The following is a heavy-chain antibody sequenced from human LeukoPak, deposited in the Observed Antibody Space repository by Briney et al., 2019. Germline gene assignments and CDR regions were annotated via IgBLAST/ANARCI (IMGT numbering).Heavy chain of an antibody. CDR3: ARSTWGSSSWYYYGMDV. CDR2: IYDSGST. J-gene: IGHJ6*02. CDR1: GGSMSSYY. D-gene: IGHD6-6*01. V-gene: IGHV4-59*01. Sequence: PAETLSLTCTVSGGSMSSYYWSWIRQPPGKGLEWIGYIYDSGSTDYNPSLKRRVTISVDTSKNQFSLRLSSVTAADTAVYYCARSTWGSSSWYYYGMDVWGQGTTVTVSS.